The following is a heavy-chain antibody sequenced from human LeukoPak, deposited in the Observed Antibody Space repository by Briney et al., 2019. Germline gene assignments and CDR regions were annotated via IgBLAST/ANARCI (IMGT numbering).Heavy chain of an antibody. J-gene: IGHJ4*02. D-gene: IGHD2-15*01. CDR3: AKDRGYCSGVNCYRFDY. CDR1: GFTFSNYA. CDR2: ISGSGGST. V-gene: IGHV3-23*01. Sequence: GGSLRLSCAASGFTFSNYAMSWVRQAPGKGLEWVSAISGSGGSTDFADSVKGRFTISRDNSNNTLYLQMNSLRAEDTAVYYCAKDRGYCSGVNCYRFDYWGQGTLVTVSS.